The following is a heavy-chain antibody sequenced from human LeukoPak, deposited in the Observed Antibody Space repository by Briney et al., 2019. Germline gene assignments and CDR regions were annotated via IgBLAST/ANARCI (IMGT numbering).Heavy chain of an antibody. CDR1: GCSISSYY. CDR2: IYYSGST. V-gene: IGHV4-59*08. CDR3: ARTYSLAAGLDP. D-gene: IGHD6-13*01. Sequence: PSETLSLTCTVSGCSISSYYWSWIRQPPGKGLEWIGYIYYSGSTNYNPSLKSRVTISVDTSKNQFSLKLSSVTAADMAVYYCARTYSLAAGLDPWGQGTLVTVSS. J-gene: IGHJ5*02.